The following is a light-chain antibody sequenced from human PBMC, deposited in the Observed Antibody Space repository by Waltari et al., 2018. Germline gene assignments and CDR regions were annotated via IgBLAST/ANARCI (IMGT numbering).Light chain of an antibody. CDR2: GAS. V-gene: IGKV3-20*01. Sequence: DIVLTQSPGTLSLSPVERATLSCRVSQNIGRYLIWYQQKPGQAPRLLIYGASSRAAGIPDRFSGSGSGTDFSLTISRLEPEDFAVYYCQNHERLPAVFGQGTKVEIK. J-gene: IGKJ1*01. CDR3: QNHERLPAV. CDR1: QNIGRY.